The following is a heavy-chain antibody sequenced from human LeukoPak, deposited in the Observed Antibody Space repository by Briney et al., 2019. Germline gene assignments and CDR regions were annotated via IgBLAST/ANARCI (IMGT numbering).Heavy chain of an antibody. CDR2: MNPNSGNT. V-gene: IGHV1-8*03. J-gene: IGHJ5*02. Sequence: APVKVSCKASGYTFTSYDINWVRQATGQGLEWMGWMNPNSGNTGYAQKFQGRVTITRNTSISTAYMELSSLRSEDTAVYYCARGVSSSWSPRAGFDPWGQGTLVTVSS. D-gene: IGHD6-13*01. CDR1: GYTFTSYD. CDR3: ARGVSSSWSPRAGFDP.